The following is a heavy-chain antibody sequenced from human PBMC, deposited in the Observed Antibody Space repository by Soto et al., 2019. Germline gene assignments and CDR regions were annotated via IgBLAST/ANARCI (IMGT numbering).Heavy chain of an antibody. D-gene: IGHD6-19*01. CDR3: ARDREAYSRGHFDI. CDR2: INPNSGGT. J-gene: IGHJ3*02. CDR1: GYTFTGYY. Sequence: EASVKVSCKASGYTFTGYYMHWVRQAPGQGLEWMGWINPNSGGTNYAQKFQGWVTMTRDTSISTAYMELSRLRSGDTAVYCCARDREAYSRGHFDIWGQGTMVTVSS. V-gene: IGHV1-2*04.